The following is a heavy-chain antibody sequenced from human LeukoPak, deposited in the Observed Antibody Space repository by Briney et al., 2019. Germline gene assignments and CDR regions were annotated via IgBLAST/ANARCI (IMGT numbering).Heavy chain of an antibody. Sequence: ASVKVSCKASGGTFSSYAISWVRQAPGQGLEWMGGIIPIFGTANYAQKFQGRVTITTDESTSTAYMELSSLRSEDTAVYYCASQLVGYCSSTSCYAVRPFDYWGQGTLVTVSS. CDR2: IIPIFGTA. V-gene: IGHV1-69*05. CDR1: GGTFSSYA. CDR3: ASQLVGYCSSTSCYAVRPFDY. J-gene: IGHJ4*02. D-gene: IGHD2-2*01.